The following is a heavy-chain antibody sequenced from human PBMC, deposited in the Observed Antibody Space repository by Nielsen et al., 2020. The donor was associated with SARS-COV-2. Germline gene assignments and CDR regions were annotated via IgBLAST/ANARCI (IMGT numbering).Heavy chain of an antibody. CDR1: GFTFSSYS. CDR3: ARGDYLDYGDLRGAFDI. V-gene: IGHV3-21*01. Sequence: GESLKISCAASGFTFSSYSMNWVRQAPGKGLEWVSSISSSSSYIYYADSVKGRFTISRDNAKNSLYLQMNSLRAEDTAVYYCARGDYLDYGDLRGAFDIWGQGTMVTVS. CDR2: ISSSSSYI. D-gene: IGHD4-17*01. J-gene: IGHJ3*02.